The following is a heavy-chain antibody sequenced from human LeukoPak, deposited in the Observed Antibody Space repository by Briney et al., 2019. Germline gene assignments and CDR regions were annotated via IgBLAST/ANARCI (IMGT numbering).Heavy chain of an antibody. CDR2: ISSSSSYI. CDR3: ARDGYSGYFHYYYGMDV. J-gene: IGHJ6*02. Sequence: GGSLRLSCAASGFTFSSYSMNWVRQAPGKGLEWVSSISSSSSYIYYADSVKGRFTISRDNAKNSLYLQMNSLRAEGTAVYYCARDGYSGYFHYYYGMDVWGQGTTVTVSS. D-gene: IGHD5-12*01. CDR1: GFTFSSYS. V-gene: IGHV3-21*01.